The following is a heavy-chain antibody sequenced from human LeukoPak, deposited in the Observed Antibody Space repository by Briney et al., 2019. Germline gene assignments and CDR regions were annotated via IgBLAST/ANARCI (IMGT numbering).Heavy chain of an antibody. CDR2: IYYSGST. CDR3: ASHDYGDYGDFQH. Sequence: SETLSLTCTVSGGSISSSSYYWGWIRQPPGKGLEWIGSIYYSGSTYYNPSLRSRVTISVDTSKNQFSLKLSSVTAADTAVYYCASHDYGDYGDFQHWGQGTLVTVSS. CDR1: GGSISSSSYY. V-gene: IGHV4-39*01. D-gene: IGHD4-17*01. J-gene: IGHJ1*01.